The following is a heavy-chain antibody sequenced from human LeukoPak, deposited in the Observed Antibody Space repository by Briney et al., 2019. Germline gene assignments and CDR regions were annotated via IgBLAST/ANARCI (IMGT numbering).Heavy chain of an antibody. J-gene: IGHJ4*02. D-gene: IGHD3-9*01. CDR3: ARGRYFDFYAAFDY. CDR1: GGTFISYA. V-gene: IGHV1-69*06. Sequence: SVKVSCKASGGTFISYAISWVRQAPGQGLEWMGGIIPIFGTANYAQKFQGRVTITADKSTSTAYMELSSLRSEDTAVYYCARGRYFDFYAAFDYWGQGTLVTVSS. CDR2: IIPIFGTA.